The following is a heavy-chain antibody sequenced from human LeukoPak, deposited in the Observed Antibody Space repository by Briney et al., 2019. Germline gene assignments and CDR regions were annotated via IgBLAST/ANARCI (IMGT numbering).Heavy chain of an antibody. CDR1: GFTFSSYA. V-gene: IGHV3-23*01. Sequence: GGSLRLSCAASGFTFSSYAMSWVRQAPGKGLEWVSTISGSGDSTYYADSVKGRFTFSRDNSKNTLYLQMNSLRAEDTAVYYCAKELGSSYYNFDYWGQGTLVTVSS. CDR3: AKELGSSYYNFDY. D-gene: IGHD3-22*01. CDR2: ISGSGDST. J-gene: IGHJ4*02.